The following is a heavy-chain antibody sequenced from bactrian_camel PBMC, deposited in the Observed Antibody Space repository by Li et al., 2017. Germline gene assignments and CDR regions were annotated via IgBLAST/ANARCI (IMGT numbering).Heavy chain of an antibody. Sequence: VQLVESGGGSVQAAGSLRLSCAASGFTFGGYAMKWVRQAPGKGHEWVALLRPGAGTIDFADSVKGRFTVSRDNGKNTVYLQMNNLQPEDTATYYCAEGRGSRGEHCYSLNYWGQGTQVTVS. D-gene: IGHD6*01. J-gene: IGHJ4*01. CDR3: AEGRGSRGEHCYSLNY. CDR1: GFTFGGYA. CDR2: LRPGAGTI. V-gene: IGHV3S40*01.